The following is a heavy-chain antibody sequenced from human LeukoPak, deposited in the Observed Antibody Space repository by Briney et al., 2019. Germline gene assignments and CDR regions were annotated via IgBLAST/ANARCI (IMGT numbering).Heavy chain of an antibody. Sequence: GGSLRLSCAASGFTFSSYSMNWVRQAPGKGLEWVSFISSSSSYIYYADSVKGRFTISRDNAKNSLYLQMNSLRAEDTAVYYCARDSLAYYDFWTPFNDYWGQGTLVTVSS. V-gene: IGHV3-21*01. CDR2: ISSSSSYI. CDR1: GFTFSSYS. D-gene: IGHD3-3*01. J-gene: IGHJ4*02. CDR3: ARDSLAYYDFWTPFNDY.